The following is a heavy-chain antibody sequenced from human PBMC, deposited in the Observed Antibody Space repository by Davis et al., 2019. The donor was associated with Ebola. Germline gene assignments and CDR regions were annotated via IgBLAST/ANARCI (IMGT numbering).Heavy chain of an antibody. CDR1: GGSFSGYY. D-gene: IGHD3-3*01. J-gene: IGHJ6*02. Sequence: SETLSLTCAVYGGSFSGYYWSWIRQPPGKGLEWIGEINHSGSTNYNPSLKSRVTISVDTSKNQFSLKLSPVTAADTAVYYCARREGFWSGYYSYYYGMDVWGQGTTVTVSS. CDR2: INHSGST. CDR3: ARREGFWSGYYSYYYGMDV. V-gene: IGHV4-34*01.